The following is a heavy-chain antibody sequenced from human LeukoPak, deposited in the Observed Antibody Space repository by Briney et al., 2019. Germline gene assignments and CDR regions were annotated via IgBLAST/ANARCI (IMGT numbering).Heavy chain of an antibody. CDR2: INSDGSNT. D-gene: IGHD3-22*01. CDR1: GFTFSSYW. CDR3: ARFSYDRTAYTAGDY. Sequence: PGGSLRLSCVASGFTFSSYWMHWVCQAPGKGLVWVSRINSDGSNTRYADSVKGRFTISRDNAMNTLYLQMSSLRAEDTAIYYCARFSYDRTAYTAGDYWGQGTLVTVSS. J-gene: IGHJ4*02. V-gene: IGHV3-74*01.